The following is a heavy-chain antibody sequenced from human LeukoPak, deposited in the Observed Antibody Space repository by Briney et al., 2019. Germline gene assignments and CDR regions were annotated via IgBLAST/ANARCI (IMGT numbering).Heavy chain of an antibody. Sequence: PGGSLRLSCAASGFTFSSFTMNWVRQAPGKGLEWVSSISTSSSCIYYADSLKGRFTISRDNAKNSLFLQMNSLRAEDTAVYYCAREGSSPTFDYWGQGTLVTVSS. CDR1: GFTFSSFT. CDR3: AREGSSPTFDY. D-gene: IGHD2-2*01. CDR2: ISTSSSCI. J-gene: IGHJ4*02. V-gene: IGHV3-21*01.